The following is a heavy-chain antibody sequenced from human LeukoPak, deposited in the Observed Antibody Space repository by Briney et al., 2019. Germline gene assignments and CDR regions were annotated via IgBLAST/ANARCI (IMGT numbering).Heavy chain of an antibody. CDR1: GFSFDDYA. D-gene: IGHD4-11*01. Sequence: GGSLRLSCTASGFSFDDYAMHWVRQAPGKGLQWVSGIGWNGGGIVYADSVKGRFTISRDNAKNSLYLQMNSLGVEDTALYYCVKLTSGGFVDYWGRETLVTVSS. J-gene: IGHJ4*02. CDR2: IGWNGGGI. V-gene: IGHV3-9*01. CDR3: VKLTSGGFVDY.